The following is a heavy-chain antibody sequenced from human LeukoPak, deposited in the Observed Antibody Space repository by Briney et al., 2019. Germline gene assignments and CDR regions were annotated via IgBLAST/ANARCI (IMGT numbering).Heavy chain of an antibody. CDR2: IYYNGNT. D-gene: IGHD3-22*01. CDR1: GVSISGSY. Sequence: SETLSLTCTVSGVSISGSYWSWIRQPPGKRLEWIGYIYYNGNTNSNPSLKSRVTISADTSKNQLSLKLSSVTAADTAVYYCVRGNYDNRGYSNAFDIWGQGAMVTVSS. V-gene: IGHV4-59*01. CDR3: VRGNYDNRGYSNAFDI. J-gene: IGHJ3*02.